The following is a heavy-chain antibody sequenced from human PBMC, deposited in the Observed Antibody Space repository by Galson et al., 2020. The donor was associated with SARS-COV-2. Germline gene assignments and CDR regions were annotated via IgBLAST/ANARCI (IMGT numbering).Heavy chain of an antibody. Sequence: SETLSLTCTVSGGSISSGGYFWSWIRQHPGKGLEWIGYIYYSGTTYYNPSLKSRVNISVDTSKNQFSLKVRSVTAADTAVYYCARVYTSGWYSIDYWGQGTLVTVSS. V-gene: IGHV4-31*03. D-gene: IGHD6-19*01. CDR1: GGSISSGGYF. J-gene: IGHJ4*02. CDR2: IYYSGTT. CDR3: ARVYTSGWYSIDY.